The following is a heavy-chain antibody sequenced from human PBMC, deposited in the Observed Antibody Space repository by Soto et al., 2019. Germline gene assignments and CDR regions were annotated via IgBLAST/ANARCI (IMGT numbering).Heavy chain of an antibody. CDR2: ISSSSYI. D-gene: IGHD5-12*01. J-gene: IGHJ4*02. CDR3: SSPYSGYDHLDY. Sequence: GGALRDSCGGSGFTLSRYSKNGGRQAPGKGLEWVSSISSSSYIYYADSVKGRFTISRDNAKNSLYLQMNSLRAEDTAVYYFSSPYSGYDHLDYWGQGTLVPVSA. V-gene: IGHV3-21*01. CDR1: GFTLSRYS.